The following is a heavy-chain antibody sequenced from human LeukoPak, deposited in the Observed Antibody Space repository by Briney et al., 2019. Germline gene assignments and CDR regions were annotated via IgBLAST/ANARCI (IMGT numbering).Heavy chain of an antibody. J-gene: IGHJ6*02. Sequence: PSETLSLTCTVSGGSISSYYWSWIRQPPGKGLEWIGYIYYSGSTNYNPSLKSRVTISVDTSKNQFSLKLSSATAADTAVYYCARQYYDSSGGYGMDVWGQGTTVTVSS. CDR1: GGSISSYY. V-gene: IGHV4-59*08. CDR3: ARQYYDSSGGYGMDV. CDR2: IYYSGST. D-gene: IGHD3-22*01.